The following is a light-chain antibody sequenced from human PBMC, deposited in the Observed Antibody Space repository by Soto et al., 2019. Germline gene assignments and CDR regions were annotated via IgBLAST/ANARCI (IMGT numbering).Light chain of an antibody. CDR3: QQYHSYLYT. V-gene: IGKV1-5*03. J-gene: IGKJ2*01. CDR2: QAF. Sequence: DIQMTQSPSTLSASVGDRVTITCRASQSISSWLAWYQQKPGKAPKLLIYQAFNLESGVPSRFSGSGSGTEFTLTISSLQPDDFATYYCQQYHSYLYTFGQGTKLEIK. CDR1: QSISSW.